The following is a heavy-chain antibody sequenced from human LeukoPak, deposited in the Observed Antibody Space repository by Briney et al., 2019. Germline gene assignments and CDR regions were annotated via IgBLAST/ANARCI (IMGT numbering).Heavy chain of an antibody. V-gene: IGHV4-39*01. CDR1: GGSISSSSYY. J-gene: IGHJ4*02. CDR3: GRRVAGSGCRDS. CDR2: INYSGST. Sequence: PSETLSLTCTVSGGSISSSSYYWAWVRQPPGKGLEWIGNINYSGSTHYNASLKSRVTISVDTSKNQFSLKLSSVTAADTAVYYCGRRVAGSGCRDSWGQGTLVTVSS. D-gene: IGHD3-22*01.